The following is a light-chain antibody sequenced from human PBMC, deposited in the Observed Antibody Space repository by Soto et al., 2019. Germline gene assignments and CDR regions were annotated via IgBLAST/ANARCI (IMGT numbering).Light chain of an antibody. V-gene: IGKV3-20*01. CDR3: QHYSNSPPWT. J-gene: IGKJ1*01. CDR2: GAS. Sequence: EVVLTQSPGTLSLSPGERATLSCRASQTIRSSYLAWYQQKPGQAPRLLIYGASSRATGIPDRFSGSGSGTDFTLTITRLEPEDFAVYSCQHYSNSPPWTFGQGTKVDIK. CDR1: QTIRSSY.